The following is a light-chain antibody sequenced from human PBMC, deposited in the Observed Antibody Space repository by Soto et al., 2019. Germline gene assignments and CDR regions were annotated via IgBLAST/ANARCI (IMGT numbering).Light chain of an antibody. J-gene: IGKJ2*01. V-gene: IGKV1-5*01. CDR2: DAS. CDR1: QSISHY. Sequence: DIPMTQSPSSLSASVGDRVTITCRASQSISHYLAWYQQKPGKAPNLLIYDASTLEGGIPSRFSGSGSGTKFTLTISSLQPDDFATYYCQQYNSDSTFGQGTKLGIK. CDR3: QQYNSDST.